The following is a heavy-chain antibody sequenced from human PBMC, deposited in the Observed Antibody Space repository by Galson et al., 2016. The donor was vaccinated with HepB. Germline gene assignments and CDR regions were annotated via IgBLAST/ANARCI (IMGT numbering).Heavy chain of an antibody. V-gene: IGHV3-21*01. CDR1: GFPFHKYN. CDR3: HSFSFFPHFDL. CDR2: IGVSSSYT. D-gene: IGHD2/OR15-2a*01. Sequence: SLRLSCAASGFPFHKYNMNWTRQAPGRGLEWVASIGVSSSYTYHSESVAGRFAISRDTAKQSIFLHMSDLRVEDTARYFCHSFSFFPHFDLWGPGILVAVSS. J-gene: IGHJ2*01.